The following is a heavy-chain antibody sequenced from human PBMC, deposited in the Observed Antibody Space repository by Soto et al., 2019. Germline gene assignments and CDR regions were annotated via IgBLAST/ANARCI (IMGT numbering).Heavy chain of an antibody. V-gene: IGHV1-69*01. D-gene: IGHD1-7*01. CDR3: ASPQVGEVELRGPFDY. CDR1: GGTFSSYA. J-gene: IGHJ4*02. CDR2: IIPIFGTA. Sequence: QVQLVQSGAEVKKPGSSVKVSCKASGGTFSSYAISWVRQAPGQGLEWMGGIIPIFGTANYAQKFHGRVTITADESTSTAYMELSSLRSEDTAVYYCASPQVGEVELRGPFDYWGQGTLVTVSS.